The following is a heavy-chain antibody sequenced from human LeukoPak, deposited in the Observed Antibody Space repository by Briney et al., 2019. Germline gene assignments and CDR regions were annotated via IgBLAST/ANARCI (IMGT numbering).Heavy chain of an antibody. D-gene: IGHD6-19*01. CDR1: GGTFSSYA. CDR3: ARETQEIAVAGISYFDY. Sequence: SVKVSCKASGGTFSSYAISWVRQAPGQGLEWMGGIIPIFGTANYAQKFQGRVTITADESTSTAYMELSSLRSEDTAVYYCARETQEIAVAGISYFDYWGQGTLVTVSS. CDR2: IIPIFGTA. J-gene: IGHJ4*02. V-gene: IGHV1-69*13.